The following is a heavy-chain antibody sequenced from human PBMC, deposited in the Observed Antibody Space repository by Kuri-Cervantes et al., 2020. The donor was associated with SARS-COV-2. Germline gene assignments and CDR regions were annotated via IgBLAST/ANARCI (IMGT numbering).Heavy chain of an antibody. CDR1: GFTFSSYS. D-gene: IGHD3-16*02. J-gene: IGHJ3*02. Sequence: GESLKISCAASGFTFSSYSMNWVRQAPGKGLEWVSYISSSSSTIYYADSVKGRFTISRDNSKNTLYLQMNSLRAEDTAVYYCAKNYIWGSYLAFDIWGQGTMVTVSS. V-gene: IGHV3-48*01. CDR2: ISSSSSTI. CDR3: AKNYIWGSYLAFDI.